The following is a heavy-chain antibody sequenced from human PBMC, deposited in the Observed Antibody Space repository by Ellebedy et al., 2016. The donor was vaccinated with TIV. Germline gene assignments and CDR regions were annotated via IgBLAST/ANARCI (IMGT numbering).Heavy chain of an antibody. CDR1: GFSFRSYW. CDR3: ARRASYGDYAVQVNPWFDP. V-gene: IGHV3-7*01. Sequence: GESLKISCTASGFSFRSYWMTWVRQAPGKGLEWVAKIRQEGDEIYYVESVKGRFTISRDNAKNSLFLQMNSLRVEDTAVYYRARRASYGDYAVQVNPWFDPWGQGTLVTVSS. D-gene: IGHD4-17*01. CDR2: IRQEGDEI. J-gene: IGHJ5*02.